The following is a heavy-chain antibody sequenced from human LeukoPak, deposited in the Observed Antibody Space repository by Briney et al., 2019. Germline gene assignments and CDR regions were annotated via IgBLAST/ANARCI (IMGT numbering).Heavy chain of an antibody. D-gene: IGHD2-21*02. CDR1: GFTFSIYS. CDR3: ARGPPSAYCGGGCYWYFDL. V-gene: IGHV3-21*01. CDR2: MSSSSSYI. Sequence: GGSLRLSCAASGFTFSIYSMNWVRQAPGKGLERVSYMSSSSSYIYYADSVKGRFTISRDNAKNSLYLQMNSLRAEDTAVYYCARGPPSAYCGGGCYWYFDLWGRGTLVTVSS. J-gene: IGHJ2*01.